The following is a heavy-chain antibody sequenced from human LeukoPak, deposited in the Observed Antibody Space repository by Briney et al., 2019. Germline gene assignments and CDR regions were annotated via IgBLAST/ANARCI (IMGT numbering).Heavy chain of an antibody. CDR1: GYSFTSYW. D-gene: IGHD4-17*01. CDR3: ARGRTVTTFDY. Sequence: GESLKISCKGSGYSFTSYWIGWVRQMPGKGLEWMGSIYPGDSDTRYSPSFQGQVTISGDKSISTAYLQWSSLKASDTGMYYCARGRTVTTFDYWGQGTLVTVSS. J-gene: IGHJ4*02. V-gene: IGHV5-51*01. CDR2: IYPGDSDT.